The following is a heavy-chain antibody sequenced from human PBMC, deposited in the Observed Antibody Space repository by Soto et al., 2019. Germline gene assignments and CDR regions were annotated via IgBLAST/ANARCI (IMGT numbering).Heavy chain of an antibody. CDR2: IKNDGSGT. Sequence: EVQLVESGRGLVQPGGSLRLSCSASGFSLSDYWIHWVRHLPGKGLVWVSRIKNDGSGTSYADSVIGRFTISRDNAKNTLYLQMNSLRVDDTAVYYCARGPAGDRSGNYGMSVWGQGTTVIVSS. J-gene: IGHJ6*02. D-gene: IGHD3-22*01. CDR3: ARGPAGDRSGNYGMSV. CDR1: GFSLSDYW. V-gene: IGHV3-74*01.